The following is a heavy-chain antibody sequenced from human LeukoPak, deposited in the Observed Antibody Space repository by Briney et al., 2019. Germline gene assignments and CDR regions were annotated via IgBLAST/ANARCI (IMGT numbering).Heavy chain of an antibody. CDR2: IDPDSGGT. J-gene: IGHJ4*02. CDR1: GYTFTGYY. Sequence: GASVKVSCKASGYTFTGYYIHWVRQAPGQGLEWMGWIDPDSGGTNFAQKFQGRVTMTRDTSISTAYMELGRLRSDDTAVYYCARVRSSIVQDYWGPGTLVTVSS. D-gene: IGHD6-6*01. V-gene: IGHV1-2*02. CDR3: ARVRSSIVQDY.